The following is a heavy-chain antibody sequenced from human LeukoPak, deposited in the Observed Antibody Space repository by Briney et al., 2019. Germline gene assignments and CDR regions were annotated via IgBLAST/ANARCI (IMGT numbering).Heavy chain of an antibody. D-gene: IGHD1-26*01. V-gene: IGHV4-59*01. CDR2: IYYSRST. Sequence: SETLSLTCTVSGGSISSYYWSWIRQPPGKGLEWIGYIYYSRSTNYNPSLKSRVTISVDTSKNQFSLKLSSVTAADTAVYYCARGAVGATPYYYYYGMDVWGQGTTVTVSS. CDR3: ARGAVGATPYYYYYGMDV. J-gene: IGHJ6*02. CDR1: GGSISSYY.